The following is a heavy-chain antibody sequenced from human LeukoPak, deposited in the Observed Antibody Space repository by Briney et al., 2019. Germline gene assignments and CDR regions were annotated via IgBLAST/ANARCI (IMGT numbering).Heavy chain of an antibody. J-gene: IGHJ4*02. Sequence: GGSLRPSFAASGFTFSSFSINWVRQAPGKGLGWGSSISGSSSYINYPDSLKGPFPISRENAKKYVYLQMNSLKTEETACESLARAVGGYYFDYWGEGTLVTVSS. CDR1: GFTFSSFS. CDR2: ISGSSSYI. D-gene: IGHD2-2*01. V-gene: IGHV3-21*01. CDR3: ARAVGGYYFDY.